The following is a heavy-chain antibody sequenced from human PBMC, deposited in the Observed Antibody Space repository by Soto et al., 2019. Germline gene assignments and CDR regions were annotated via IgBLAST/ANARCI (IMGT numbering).Heavy chain of an antibody. CDR1: GGTFSSYA. J-gene: IGHJ4*02. Sequence: ASVKVSCKASGGTFSSYAISWVRQAPGQGLEWMGGIIPIFGTANYAQKFQGRVTITADESTSTAYMELSSLRSEDTAVYYCARGPYCGGDCDSYFGYWGQGTLVTV. D-gene: IGHD2-21*02. V-gene: IGHV1-69*13. CDR2: IIPIFGTA. CDR3: ARGPYCGGDCDSYFGY.